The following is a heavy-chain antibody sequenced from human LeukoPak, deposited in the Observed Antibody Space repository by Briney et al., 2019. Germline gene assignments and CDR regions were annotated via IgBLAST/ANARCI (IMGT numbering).Heavy chain of an antibody. CDR3: ANLISSSWYYFDD. J-gene: IGHJ4*02. Sequence: PGGSLRLSCAASGFTFSSYAMSWVRQAPGKGLEWVSAISGSGGSTYYADSVKGRFTISRDNSKNTLYLQMNSLRAEDTAVYYCANLISSSWYYFDDWGQGTLVTVSS. V-gene: IGHV3-23*01. D-gene: IGHD6-13*01. CDR2: ISGSGGST. CDR1: GFTFSSYA.